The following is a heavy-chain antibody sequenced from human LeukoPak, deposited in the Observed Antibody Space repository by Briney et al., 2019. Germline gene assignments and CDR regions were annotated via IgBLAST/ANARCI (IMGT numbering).Heavy chain of an antibody. CDR1: GGSISSYY. CDR2: IYYSGST. CDR3: ARDIQQLNAFDV. V-gene: IGHV4-59*01. D-gene: IGHD6-13*01. J-gene: IGHJ3*01. Sequence: PSETLSLTCTVSGGSISSYYWSWIRQPPGKGLEWIGYIYYSGSTNYNPSLKSRVTISVDTSKNQFSLKLSSVTAADTAVYYCARDIQQLNAFDVWGQGTTVTVSS.